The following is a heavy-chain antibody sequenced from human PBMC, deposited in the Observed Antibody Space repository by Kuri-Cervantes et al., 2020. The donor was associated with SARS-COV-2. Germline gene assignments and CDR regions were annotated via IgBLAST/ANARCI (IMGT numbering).Heavy chain of an antibody. D-gene: IGHD6-19*01. V-gene: IGHV3-9*03. J-gene: IGHJ4*02. CDR1: GFTFDDYA. CDR3: ARELVAGWGFDY. Sequence: SLKISCAASGFTFDDYAMHWVRQAPGKGLEWVSGISWNSGSIGYADSVKGRFTISRDNAKNSLYLQMNSLRAEDMALYYCARELVAGWGFDYWGQGTLVTVSS. CDR2: ISWNSGSI.